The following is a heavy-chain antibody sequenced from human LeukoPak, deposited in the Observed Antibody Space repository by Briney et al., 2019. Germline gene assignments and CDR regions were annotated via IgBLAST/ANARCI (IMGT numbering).Heavy chain of an antibody. Sequence: GGSLRLSCAASGFTFSSYGTSWVRQAPGKGLEWVSTISSSGGSTYYADSVKGRITISRDICTNTLSLQMNSLRAEDTAVYYCAKDRGISAAGTLFDYWGQGTLVTVSS. CDR3: AKDRGISAAGTLFDY. V-gene: IGHV3-23*01. D-gene: IGHD6-13*01. CDR2: ISSSGGST. J-gene: IGHJ4*02. CDR1: GFTFSSYG.